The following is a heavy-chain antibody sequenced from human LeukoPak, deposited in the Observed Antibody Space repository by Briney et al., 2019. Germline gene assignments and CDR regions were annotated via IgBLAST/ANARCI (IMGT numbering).Heavy chain of an antibody. D-gene: IGHD5-18*01. V-gene: IGHV1-18*01. J-gene: IGHJ4*02. CDR3: ARDLQLWSTADY. CDR1: GYTFTSYG. Sequence: ASVKVSCKASGYTFTSYGISWVRQAPGQGLEGMGWISAYNGNTNYAQKLQGRVTMTTDTSTSTAYMELRSLRSDDTAVYYCARDLQLWSTADYWGQGTLVTVSS. CDR2: ISAYNGNT.